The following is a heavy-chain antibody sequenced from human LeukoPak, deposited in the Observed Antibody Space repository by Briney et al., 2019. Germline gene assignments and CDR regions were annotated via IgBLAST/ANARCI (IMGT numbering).Heavy chain of an antibody. CDR1: GGSFSGYY. CDR3: AGHHPRNTVDF. Sequence: PSETLSLTCAVYGGSFSGYYWSWIRQPPGKGLEWIGEINHSGSTNYNPSLKSRVTISLDTSKNQFSLKLSSVTAPDTAVYYCAGHHPRNTVDFWGQGTLVTVSS. CDR2: INHSGST. D-gene: IGHD2/OR15-2a*01. J-gene: IGHJ4*02. V-gene: IGHV4-34*01.